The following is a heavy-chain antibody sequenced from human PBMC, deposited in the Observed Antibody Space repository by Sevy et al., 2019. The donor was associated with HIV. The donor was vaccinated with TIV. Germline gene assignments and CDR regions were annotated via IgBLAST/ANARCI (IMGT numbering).Heavy chain of an antibody. CDR1: GGSINTHY. CDR2: IYYSGST. CDR3: XXXXXXXYWFFDL. J-gene: IGHJ2*01. Sequence: SETLSLTCTVSGGSINTHYWSWIRQSPGKGLEWIGYIYYSGSTNYNPSLKSRVTISLDTTNNQFSLRVTSVTAADTXXXXXXXXXXXXYWFFDLWGRGTQVTVSS. V-gene: IGHV4-59*11.